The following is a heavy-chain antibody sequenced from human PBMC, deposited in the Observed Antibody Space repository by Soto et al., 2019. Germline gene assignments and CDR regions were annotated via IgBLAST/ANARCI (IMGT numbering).Heavy chain of an antibody. J-gene: IGHJ5*02. CDR2: IYYSGNT. CDR1: GGSVSSGDYY. CDR3: ARIPVDTSMIYWLDP. V-gene: IGHV4-61*08. D-gene: IGHD5-18*01. Sequence: SETLSLTCTVSGGSVSSGDYYWSWIRQPPGKGLEWIGYIYYSGNTNYNPSLKSRVTISVDTSKNLFSLKLTSVTAADTAVYCCARIPVDTSMIYWLDPWGQGTLVTV.